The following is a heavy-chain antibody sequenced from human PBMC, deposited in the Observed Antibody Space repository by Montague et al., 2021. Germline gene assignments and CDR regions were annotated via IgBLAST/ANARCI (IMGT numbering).Heavy chain of an antibody. V-gene: IGHV4-34*01. J-gene: IGHJ4*02. D-gene: IGHD6-19*01. CDR3: TRGEVAVTGIDY. Sequence: SETLSLTCAVYGGSLSGYIWNWIRQPPGRDLEWIGQISHTGSTSYNSSLKSRVTMSVDTSENHVSLRLSSVTAADTAVYYCTRGEVAVTGIDYWGQGALVTVSS. CDR1: GGSLSGYI. CDR2: ISHTGST.